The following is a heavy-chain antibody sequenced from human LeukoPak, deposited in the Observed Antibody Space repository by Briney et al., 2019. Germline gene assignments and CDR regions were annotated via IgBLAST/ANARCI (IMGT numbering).Heavy chain of an antibody. J-gene: IGHJ4*02. CDR2: IYYSGST. V-gene: IGHV4-59*01. D-gene: IGHD3-10*01. CDR1: GGSISSYY. CDR3: ARGSSMVRGVTAPLDY. Sequence: SETLSLTCTVSGGSISSYYWGWIRQPPGKGLEWIGYIYYSGSTNYNPSLKSRVTISVDTSKNQFSLELSSVTAADTAVYYCARGSSMVRGVTAPLDYWGQGTLVTVSS.